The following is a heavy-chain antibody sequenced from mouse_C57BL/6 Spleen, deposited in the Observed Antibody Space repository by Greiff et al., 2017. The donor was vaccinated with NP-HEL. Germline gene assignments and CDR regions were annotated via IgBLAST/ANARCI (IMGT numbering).Heavy chain of an antibody. CDR2: INPGSGGT. D-gene: IGHD1-1*01. CDR3: ARPSITAVVAMDY. V-gene: IGHV1-54*01. J-gene: IGHJ4*01. CDR1: GYAFTNYL. Sequence: VQLQQSGAELVRPGTSVKVSCKASGYAFTNYLIEWVKQRPGQGLEWIGVINPGSGGTNYNEKFKGKATLTADKSSSTAYMQLSSLTSEDSAVYFCARPSITAVVAMDYWGQGTSVTVSS.